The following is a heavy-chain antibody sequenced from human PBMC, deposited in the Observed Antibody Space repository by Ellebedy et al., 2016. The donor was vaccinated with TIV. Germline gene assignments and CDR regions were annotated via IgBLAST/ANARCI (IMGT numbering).Heavy chain of an antibody. CDR1: GFTFSSYS. CDR3: AKDNTIFGIY. Sequence: GESLKISXAASGFTFSSYSMNWVRQAPGKGLEWVSSISSSSSYIYYADSVKGRFTISRDNAKNSLYLQMNSLRAEDTAVYYCAKDNTIFGIYWGQGTLVTVSS. D-gene: IGHD3-9*01. J-gene: IGHJ4*02. CDR2: ISSSSSYI. V-gene: IGHV3-21*01.